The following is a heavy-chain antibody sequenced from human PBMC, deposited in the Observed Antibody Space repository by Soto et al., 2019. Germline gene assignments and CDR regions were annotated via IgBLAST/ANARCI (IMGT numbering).Heavy chain of an antibody. V-gene: IGHV3-7*04. J-gene: IGHJ4*02. D-gene: IGHD5-12*01. CDR1: GFTFCTYW. CDR3: ARALDIVATMFDS. CDR2: INQDGSEK. Sequence: GGSLRLSCAASGFTFCTYWMSWVRQAPGKGLEWVANINQDGSEKYYVDSVKGRFTISRDNAKNSLYVQMNSLRPEDTAVYYCARALDIVATMFDSWAQGTLVTVSS.